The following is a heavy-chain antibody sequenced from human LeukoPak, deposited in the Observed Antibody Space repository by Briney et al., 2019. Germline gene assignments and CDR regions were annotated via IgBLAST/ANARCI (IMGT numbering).Heavy chain of an antibody. Sequence: GGSLRLSCAAYGFSLSGYWMSWVRQAPGKRLEWVARLHADGNEKYFVHSVKGRFTVSRDNAKNSPYLQMNSLRVEDTAVYYCARGGYSFDYLGQGTLVTVSS. CDR3: ARGGYSFDY. CDR2: LHADGNEK. V-gene: IGHV3-7*01. CDR1: GFSLSGYW. J-gene: IGHJ4*02. D-gene: IGHD5-12*01.